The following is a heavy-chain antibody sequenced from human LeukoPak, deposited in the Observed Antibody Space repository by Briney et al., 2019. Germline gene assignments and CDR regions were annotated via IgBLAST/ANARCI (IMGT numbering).Heavy chain of an antibody. J-gene: IGHJ4*02. CDR2: IRSKASSYAT. CDR3: TTILFY. V-gene: IGHV3-73*01. Sequence: PGGSLRLSCAASGFTFSSYSMNWVRQASGKGLEWVGRIRSKASSYATAYAASVKGRFTISRDDSKNTAYLQMNSLKTDDTAVYYCTTILFYWGQGTLVTVSS. CDR1: GFTFSSYS. D-gene: IGHD2/OR15-2a*01.